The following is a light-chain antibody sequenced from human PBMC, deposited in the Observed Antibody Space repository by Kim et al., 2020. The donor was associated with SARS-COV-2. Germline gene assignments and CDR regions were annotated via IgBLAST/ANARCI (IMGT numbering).Light chain of an antibody. CDR1: QRISRW. V-gene: IGKV1-5*01. J-gene: IGKJ2*01. Sequence: SASVGDRVTITCRASQRISRWLAWYQQKPGKAPKLLIYDASNFQIGVPSRFSASGSGTEFTLTISSLQPDDFATYHCQQYYSYPYTFGQGTKLEI. CDR3: QQYYSYPYT. CDR2: DAS.